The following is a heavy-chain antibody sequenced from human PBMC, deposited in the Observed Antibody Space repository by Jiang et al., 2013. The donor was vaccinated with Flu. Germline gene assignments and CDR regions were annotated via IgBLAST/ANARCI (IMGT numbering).Heavy chain of an antibody. J-gene: IGHJ3*02. D-gene: IGHD3-22*01. CDR3: ATDGSTYYYDSSGISGAFDI. CDR2: FDPEDGET. V-gene: IGHV1-24*01. CDR1: GYTLTELS. Sequence: GAEVKKPGASVKVSCKVSGYTLTELSMHWVRQAPGKGLEWMGGFDPEDGETIYAQKFQGRVTMTEDTSTDTAYMELSSLRSEDTAVYYCATDGSTYYYDSSGISGAFDIWGQGTMVTVSS.